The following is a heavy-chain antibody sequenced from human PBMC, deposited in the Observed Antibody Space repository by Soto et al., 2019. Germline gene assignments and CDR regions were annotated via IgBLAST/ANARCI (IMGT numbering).Heavy chain of an antibody. CDR1: GYTFTSYY. CDR3: ARDIVVVPAAIPPYFDY. J-gene: IGHJ4*02. CDR2: INPSGGST. V-gene: IGHV1-46*01. D-gene: IGHD2-2*01. Sequence: QVQLVQSGAEVKKPGASVKVSCKASGYTFTSYYMHWVRQAPGQGLEWMGIINPSGGSTSYAQKFQGRVTMTRDTSTSTVYMELSSLRSEDTAVYYCARDIVVVPAAIPPYFDYWGQGTLVTVSS.